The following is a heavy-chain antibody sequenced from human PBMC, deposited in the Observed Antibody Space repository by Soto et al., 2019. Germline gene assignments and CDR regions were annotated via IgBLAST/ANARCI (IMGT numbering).Heavy chain of an antibody. CDR1: GGTFRSYR. V-gene: IGHV1-69*13. Sequence: SVQVSCKACGGTFRSYRFNWVRQARGQGLEWLGGIVPIYRTADYAQKFQGRVTITADESTRTVYLELSSLKSQDTALYYCARDSGAKLSSSWGQGTLVTVSS. D-gene: IGHD6-13*01. CDR3: ARDSGAKLSSS. CDR2: IVPIYRTA. J-gene: IGHJ4*02.